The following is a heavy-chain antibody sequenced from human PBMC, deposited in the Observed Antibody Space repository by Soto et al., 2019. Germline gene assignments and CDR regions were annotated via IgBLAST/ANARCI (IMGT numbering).Heavy chain of an antibody. CDR2: INAGNGNT. J-gene: IGHJ3*02. V-gene: IGHV1-3*01. Sequence: QVQLVQSGAEVKKPGASVKVSCKASGYTFTSYAMHWVRQAPGQRLEWMGWINAGNGNTKYSQKFQGRVTITRDTSASTAYMELSSLRSEDTAVYYCARGLSGSYPDDAFDIWGQGTMVTVSS. D-gene: IGHD1-26*01. CDR3: ARGLSGSYPDDAFDI. CDR1: GYTFTSYA.